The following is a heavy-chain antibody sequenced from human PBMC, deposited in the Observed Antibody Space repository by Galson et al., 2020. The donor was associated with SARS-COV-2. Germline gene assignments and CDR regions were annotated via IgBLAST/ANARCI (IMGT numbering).Heavy chain of an antibody. CDR1: GGDIFISSNY. D-gene: IGHD3-10*01. Sequence: ASETLSLTCSVSGGDIFISSNYCAWIRQAPGKGLEWIASVYYTGTTYFNPSLKRRVTISADKSRNQFSLQLTSVTAADTAVYYCARGLMRWRGARPYYFGMGVWGPGTLVTVSS. CDR3: ARGLMRWRGARPYYFGMGV. V-gene: IGHV4-39*07. J-gene: IGHJ6*02. CDR2: VYYTGTT.